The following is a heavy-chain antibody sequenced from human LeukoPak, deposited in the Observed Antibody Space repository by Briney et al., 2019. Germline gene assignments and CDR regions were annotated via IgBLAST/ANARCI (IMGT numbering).Heavy chain of an antibody. CDR2: ISPYNGNT. CDR3: ARMDGISRWTVRAFDI. J-gene: IGHJ3*02. D-gene: IGHD2/OR15-2a*01. Sequence: ASVKVSCKASGYTFVSYGLNWVRQAPGQGLEWMGYISPYNGNTNYAQNLQGRVTMTTDTSTSTAYMELRSLRSDDTAVYYCARMDGISRWTVRAFDIWGQGTMVTVSS. CDR1: GYTFVSYG. V-gene: IGHV1-18*01.